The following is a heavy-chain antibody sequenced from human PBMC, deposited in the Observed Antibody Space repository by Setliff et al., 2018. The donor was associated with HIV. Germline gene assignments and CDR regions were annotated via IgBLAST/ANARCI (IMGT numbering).Heavy chain of an antibody. CDR2: ISSSSSSI. V-gene: IGHV3-48*04. D-gene: IGHD6-25*01. CDR3: ARDREVRWQRLDYYYYGLDV. CDR1: GLTFSRHR. J-gene: IGHJ6*02. Sequence: PGGSLRLSCAASGLTFSRHRMHWVRQAPGKGLVWVSYISSSSSSIYHADSVKGRFTISRDNAKNSLYLQMNNLRAEDTAVYWCARDREVRWQRLDYYYYGLDVWGQGTTVTV.